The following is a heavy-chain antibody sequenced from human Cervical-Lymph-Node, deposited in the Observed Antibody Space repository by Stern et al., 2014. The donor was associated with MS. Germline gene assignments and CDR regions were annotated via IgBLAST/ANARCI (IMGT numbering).Heavy chain of an antibody. CDR2: RLHVFGTP. Sequence: VQLVQSGAEVTKPGSSVKVSCKASGGTFSKFPSSWVRQAPGQGLEWMGGRLHVFGTPTYAQEFRGRVTITADVSTSTVYMELSSLRSDDTAVYYCALSSETSDRWYSLGYDLWGQGTLVTVSS. CDR1: GGTFSKFP. V-gene: IGHV1-69*01. D-gene: IGHD6-13*01. J-gene: IGHJ5*02. CDR3: ALSSETSDRWYSLGYDL.